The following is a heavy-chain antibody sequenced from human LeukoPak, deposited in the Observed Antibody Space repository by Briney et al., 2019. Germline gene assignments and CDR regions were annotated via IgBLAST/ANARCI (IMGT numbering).Heavy chain of an antibody. CDR2: IYTSGGT. CDR1: GGSITSGPDY. J-gene: IGHJ4*02. V-gene: IGHV4-61*02. Sequence: SETLSLTCTVSGGSITSGPDYWSWIRQPAGKGLEWIGRIYTSGGTNYNPSLKSRVTISVDTSNNQFSLKLRSVTAADTAVYYCARRHLFSTVTKPPGFDYWGQGTLVTVSS. CDR3: ARRHLFSTVTKPPGFDY. D-gene: IGHD4-17*01.